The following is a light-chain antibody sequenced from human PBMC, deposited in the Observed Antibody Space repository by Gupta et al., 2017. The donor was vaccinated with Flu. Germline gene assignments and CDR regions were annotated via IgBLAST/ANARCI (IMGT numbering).Light chain of an antibody. CDR2: AAS. CDR1: QRISSY. J-gene: IGKJ1*01. CDR3: QQRDSTPRT. V-gene: IGKV1-39*01. Sequence: DFEMTHSPSSLSASVGDRVTITCRASQRISSYLNWYQQKPGKSPKLLIYAASRLQSGVPSRFSGSGSGTDFTLTISRLQPEDFATYYCQQRDSTPRTFGQGTKVEIK.